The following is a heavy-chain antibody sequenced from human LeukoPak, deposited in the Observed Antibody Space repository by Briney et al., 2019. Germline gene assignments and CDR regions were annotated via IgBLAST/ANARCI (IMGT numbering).Heavy chain of an antibody. CDR3: ARGARKNIVATISVY. J-gene: IGHJ4*02. V-gene: IGHV4-34*01. Sequence: SETLSLTCAVYGGSFSGYYWSWIRQPPGKGLEWIGEINHSGSTNYNPSLKSRVTISVDTSKNQFSLKLSSVTAADTAVYYCARGARKNIVATISVYWGQGTLVTVSS. CDR1: GGSFSGYY. D-gene: IGHD5-12*01. CDR2: INHSGST.